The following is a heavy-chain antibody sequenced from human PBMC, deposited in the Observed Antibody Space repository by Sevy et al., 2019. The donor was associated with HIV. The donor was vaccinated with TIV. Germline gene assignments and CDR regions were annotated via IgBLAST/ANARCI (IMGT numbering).Heavy chain of an antibody. CDR1: GGSFSGYY. Sequence: SETLSLTCAVYGGSFSGYYWSWIRQPPGKGLEWIGEINHSGSTNYNPSLKSRVTISVDTSKNQFSLKLSSVTAADTAVYYCARRTYSSSWQDFQHWGQGTLVTVSS. J-gene: IGHJ1*01. V-gene: IGHV4-34*01. D-gene: IGHD6-13*01. CDR2: INHSGST. CDR3: ARRTYSSSWQDFQH.